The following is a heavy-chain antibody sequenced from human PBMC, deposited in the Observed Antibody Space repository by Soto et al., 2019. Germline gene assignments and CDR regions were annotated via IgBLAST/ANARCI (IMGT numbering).Heavy chain of an antibody. CDR3: AKVRFALKYYYGLDV. J-gene: IGHJ6*02. V-gene: IGHV3-30*18. CDR2: LTDDGKAK. D-gene: IGHD3-16*01. CDR1: GFTFSKYG. Sequence: QVHLVESGGGVVQPGTSLRLSCVASGFTFSKYGMHWVRQAPGKGLEWVAILTDDGKAKYYADSVEGRIIISRDNSNNTLFLQMNTLSAEDTAVYYCAKVRFALKYYYGLDVWGQGTTVSVSS.